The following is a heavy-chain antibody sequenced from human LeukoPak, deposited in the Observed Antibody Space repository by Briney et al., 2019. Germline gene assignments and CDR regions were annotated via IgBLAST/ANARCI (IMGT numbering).Heavy chain of an antibody. CDR3: ARHGTIFGVVIYRGNWFDP. D-gene: IGHD3-3*01. CDR1: GFTFSSYA. V-gene: IGHV3-23*01. CDR2: ISGSGGST. J-gene: IGHJ5*02. Sequence: GGSLRLSCAASGFTFSSYAMSWVRQAPGKGLEWVSAISGSGGSTYYADSVKGRFTISRDNSKNALYLQMNSLRAEDTAVYYCARHGTIFGVVIYRGNWFDPWGQGTLVTVSS.